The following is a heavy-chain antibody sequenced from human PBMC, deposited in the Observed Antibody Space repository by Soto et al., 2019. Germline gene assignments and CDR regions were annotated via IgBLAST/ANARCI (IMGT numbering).Heavy chain of an antibody. CDR2: ISAYNGNT. Sequence: QVQLVQSGAEVKKPGASVKVSCKASGYTFTSYGISWVRQAPGQGLEWMGWISAYNGNTNYTQKLQGRVTMTTDTSTSTAYMELRSLRSDDTAVYYCARDWYYYDSSGYYYFDYWGQGTLVTVSS. CDR1: GYTFTSYG. J-gene: IGHJ4*02. V-gene: IGHV1-18*04. D-gene: IGHD3-22*01. CDR3: ARDWYYYDSSGYYYFDY.